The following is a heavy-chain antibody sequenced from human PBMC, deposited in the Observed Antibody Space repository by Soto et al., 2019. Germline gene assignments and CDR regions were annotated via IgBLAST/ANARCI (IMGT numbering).Heavy chain of an antibody. CDR1: GFTFSSYA. CDR3: AKFISSGWRTFDY. CDR2: ISGSGGST. Sequence: EVQLLESGGGLVQPGGSLRLSCAASGFTFSSYAMSWVRQAPGKGLEWVSAISGSGGSTYYADSVKGRFTISRDNSKNTLYRQMNSLRAEDTAVYYCAKFISSGWRTFDYWGQGTLVTVSS. J-gene: IGHJ4*02. D-gene: IGHD6-19*01. V-gene: IGHV3-23*01.